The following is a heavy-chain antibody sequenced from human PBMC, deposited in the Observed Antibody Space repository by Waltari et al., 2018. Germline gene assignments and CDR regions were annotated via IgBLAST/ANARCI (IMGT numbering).Heavy chain of an antibody. V-gene: IGHV4-30-4*08. CDR2: IYYSGSN. J-gene: IGHJ4*02. CDR1: GGSISSGDYY. CDR3: ARVGTSIAVAGRFDY. Sequence: QVQLQESGPGLVKPSQTLSLTCTVSGGSISSGDYYWSWIRQPPGKGLEWIGYIYYSGSNYYNPSLKSRVTISVDTSKNQFSLKLSSVTAADTAVYYCARVGTSIAVAGRFDYWGQGTLVTVSS. D-gene: IGHD6-19*01.